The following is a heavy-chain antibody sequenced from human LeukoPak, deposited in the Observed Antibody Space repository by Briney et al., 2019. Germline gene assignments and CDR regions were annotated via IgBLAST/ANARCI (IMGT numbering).Heavy chain of an antibody. CDR3: ARGYCSGGSCYPDYYYYYMDV. D-gene: IGHD2-15*01. J-gene: IGHJ6*03. CDR2: ISSSGSNK. Sequence: PGGSLRLSCAASGFTFSSYEMNWVRQAPGKGLEWVSSISSSGSNKYYADSVKGRFTISRDNAKNSLHLQMNSLRAEDTADYYCARGYCSGGSCYPDYYYYYMDVWGKGTTVTVSS. V-gene: IGHV3-48*03. CDR1: GFTFSSYE.